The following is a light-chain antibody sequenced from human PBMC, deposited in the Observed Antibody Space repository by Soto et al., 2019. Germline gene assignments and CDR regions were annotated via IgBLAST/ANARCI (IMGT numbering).Light chain of an antibody. V-gene: IGLV1-40*01. Sequence: QSVLTQPPSVSEAPGQRVTISCTGSSSNIGAGYEAHWYQQVPGTAPKLLIYENNNRPSGVPDRFSGSKSGTSASLAITGLQAEDEAEYYCQSYDSSLSGYVFGTATKLTVL. CDR3: QSYDSSLSGYV. CDR1: SSNIGAGYE. CDR2: ENN. J-gene: IGLJ1*01.